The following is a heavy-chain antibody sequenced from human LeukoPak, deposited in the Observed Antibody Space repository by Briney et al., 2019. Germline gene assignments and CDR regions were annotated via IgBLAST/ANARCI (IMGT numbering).Heavy chain of an antibody. CDR1: GFTFSSYS. D-gene: IGHD3-10*01. CDR2: SGSGEST. V-gene: IGHV3-23*01. Sequence: GSLRLSCAASGFTFSSYSMSWVRQAPGKGLEWVSDSGSGESTHYADSVKGRFTISRDNSKNTLYLQMNSLRAEDTAVYYCAKLGKAENHYGSGRFSYYYYMDVWSKGTTVTISS. J-gene: IGHJ6*03. CDR3: AKLGKAENHYGSGRFSYYYYMDV.